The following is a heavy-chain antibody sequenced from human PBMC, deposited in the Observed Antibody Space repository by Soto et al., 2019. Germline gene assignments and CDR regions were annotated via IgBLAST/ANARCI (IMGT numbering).Heavy chain of an antibody. CDR3: ARARRGRHPYYYYGMDV. J-gene: IGHJ6*02. CDR1: GFTFSSYA. D-gene: IGHD5-12*01. V-gene: IGHV3-30-3*01. CDR2: ISYDGSNK. Sequence: SLRLSGAASGFTFSSYAMHWVRQAPGKGLEWVAVISYDGSNKYYADSVKGRFTISGDNSKNTLYLQMNSLRAEDTAVYYCARARRGRHPYYYYGMDVWGQGTTVTVSS.